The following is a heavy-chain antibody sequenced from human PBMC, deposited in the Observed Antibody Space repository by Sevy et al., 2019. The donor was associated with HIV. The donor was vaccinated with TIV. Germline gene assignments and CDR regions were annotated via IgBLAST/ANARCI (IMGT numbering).Heavy chain of an antibody. Sequence: ASVKVSCKASGCTFTSYDINWVRQATGQGLEWMGWMNPNSGNTGYAQKFQGRVTMTRNTSISTAYMELSSLRSEDTAVYYCARGGGYSYGQGAGYWGQGTLVTVSS. V-gene: IGHV1-8*01. CDR2: MNPNSGNT. D-gene: IGHD5-18*01. CDR3: ARGGGYSYGQGAGY. CDR1: GCTFTSYD. J-gene: IGHJ4*01.